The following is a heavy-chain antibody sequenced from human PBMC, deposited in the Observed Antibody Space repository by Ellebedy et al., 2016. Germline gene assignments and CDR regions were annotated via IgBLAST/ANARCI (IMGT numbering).Heavy chain of an antibody. CDR1: GYTFNSFD. D-gene: IGHD3-22*01. Sequence: ASVKVSXXGSGYTFNSFDFNWVRQASGQGLEWMGWVSPNSGNTGYARKFQGRVTMTMNTAISTGYMELSSLRSEDTAVYYCARARSDSTSYYVDGFDMWGQGTMVTVSS. CDR2: VSPNSGNT. CDR3: ARARSDSTSYYVDGFDM. J-gene: IGHJ3*02. V-gene: IGHV1-8*01.